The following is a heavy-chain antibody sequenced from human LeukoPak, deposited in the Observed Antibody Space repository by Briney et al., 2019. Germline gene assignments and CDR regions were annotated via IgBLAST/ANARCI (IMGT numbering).Heavy chain of an antibody. J-gene: IGHJ4*02. V-gene: IGHV3-9*01. CDR2: INWSSKMV. D-gene: IGHD5-24*01. CDR3: AKGSLEMATVDFEF. Sequence: PGRSLRLSCAASGFAFGNYAMHWVRQAPGKGLQWVSGINWSSKMVAYAASVKGRFTISRDNAKNSLYLQMNSLTSEDTAFYFCAKGSLEMATVDFEFWGQGTLVTVSS. CDR1: GFAFGNYA.